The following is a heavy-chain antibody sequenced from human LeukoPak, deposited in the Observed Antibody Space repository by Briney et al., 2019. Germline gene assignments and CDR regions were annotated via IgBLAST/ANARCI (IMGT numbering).Heavy chain of an antibody. CDR3: AISRLGRPNWFDP. V-gene: IGHV3-21*01. Sequence: KPGGSLSLSCAASGFTFSSYSMNWVRQAPGKGLEWVSSISSSSSYIYYADSVKGRFTISRDNAKNSLYLQMNSLRAEDTAVYYCAISRLGRPNWFDPWGQGTLVTVSS. CDR1: GFTFSSYS. J-gene: IGHJ5*02. D-gene: IGHD7-27*01. CDR2: ISSSSSYI.